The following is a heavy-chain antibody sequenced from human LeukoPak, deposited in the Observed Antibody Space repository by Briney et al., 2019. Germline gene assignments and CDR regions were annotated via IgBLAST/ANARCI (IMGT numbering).Heavy chain of an antibody. D-gene: IGHD5-24*01. CDR1: GDSVSSNSAA. CDR2: TYYRSKWYH. V-gene: IGHV6-1*01. Sequence: SQTLSLTCAISGDSVSSNSAAWNWIRQSPSRGLEWLGRTYYRSKWYHHYAVSVKGRITINPDTSKSQFSLRLNSVTPEDTAVYYCARELEVATIYSYFDHWGQGALVTVSS. CDR3: ARELEVATIYSYFDH. J-gene: IGHJ4*02.